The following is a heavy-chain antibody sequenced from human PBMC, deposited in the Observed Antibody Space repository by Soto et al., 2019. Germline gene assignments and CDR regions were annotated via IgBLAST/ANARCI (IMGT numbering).Heavy chain of an antibody. Sequence: PGGSLRLSCAASGFTFSNYWMHWVHQTPGMGLVWVSHINIDGSDTTYADSVRGRFTISRDNAKNTLYLQMNSLRAEDTAVYYCVREDIGGGLDRWGLGPRATAPS. CDR3: VREDIGGGLDR. CDR1: GFTFSNYW. J-gene: IGHJ4*02. V-gene: IGHV3-74*01. CDR2: INIDGSDT. D-gene: IGHD2-15*01.